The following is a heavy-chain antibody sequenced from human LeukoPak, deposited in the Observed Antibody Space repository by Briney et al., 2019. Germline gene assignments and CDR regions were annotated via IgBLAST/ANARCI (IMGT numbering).Heavy chain of an antibody. D-gene: IGHD6-13*01. CDR3: ARDRKQQLAP. V-gene: IGHV3-53*01. Sequence: GGSLRLSCAASGFTVSSNYMSWVRQAPGKGLEWVSVIYSGGNTYYADSEKGRSTISRDNSKNTLYLQMSSLRAEDTAVYYCARDRKQQLAPWGQGTLVTVSS. CDR1: GFTVSSNY. CDR2: IYSGGNT. J-gene: IGHJ5*02.